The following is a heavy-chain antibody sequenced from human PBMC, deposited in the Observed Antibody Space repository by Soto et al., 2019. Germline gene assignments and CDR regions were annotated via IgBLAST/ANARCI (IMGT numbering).Heavy chain of an antibody. Sequence: EVQLVESGGGLVQPGGSLRLSCAASGFTFGSYPVHWVRQAPGKGLEYVSAMSTNGDSTFYANSVKGRFTISRDNSKNTLYLQMGSLRAEDMGVYYCAREGMSRPRWVFDYWGQGTLVTASS. D-gene: IGHD6-13*01. CDR3: AREGMSRPRWVFDY. J-gene: IGHJ4*02. CDR1: GFTFGSYP. V-gene: IGHV3-64*01. CDR2: MSTNGDST.